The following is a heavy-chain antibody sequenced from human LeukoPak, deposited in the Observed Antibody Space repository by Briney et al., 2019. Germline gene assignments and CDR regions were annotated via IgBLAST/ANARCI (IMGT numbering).Heavy chain of an antibody. CDR2: INPNSGGT. J-gene: IGHJ4*02. V-gene: IGHV1-2*02. CDR3: ARVRGVVTAILPYYFGY. D-gene: IGHD2-21*02. Sequence: GASVKVSCKASGYTFTGYYMHWVRQAPGQGLEWMGWINPNSGGTNYAQKFQGGVTMTRDTSISTAYMELSRLRSDDTAVYYCARVRGVVTAILPYYFGYWGQGTLVTVSS. CDR1: GYTFTGYY.